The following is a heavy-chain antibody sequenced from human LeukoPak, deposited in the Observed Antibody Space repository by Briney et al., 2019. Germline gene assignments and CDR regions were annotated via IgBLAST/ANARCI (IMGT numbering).Heavy chain of an antibody. V-gene: IGHV4-59*01. J-gene: IGHJ4*02. CDR1: GGSISTYY. Sequence: SETLSLTCTVSGGSISTYYWSWIRQPPGKGLEWIGYIYHSGSTKYNPSLKSRVTISVDTSQDQFSLKLSSVTAADTAVYYCARDGYSGSDALWGQGTLVTVSS. CDR2: IYHSGST. D-gene: IGHD5-12*01. CDR3: ARDGYSGSDAL.